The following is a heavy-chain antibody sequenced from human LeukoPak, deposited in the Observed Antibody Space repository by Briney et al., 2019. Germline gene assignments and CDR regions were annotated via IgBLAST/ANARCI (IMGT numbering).Heavy chain of an antibody. D-gene: IGHD3-10*01. V-gene: IGHV1-2*02. J-gene: IGHJ4*02. CDR3: ARQRRKVNLLWFGEDFDY. CDR1: GYTFTAYH. Sequence: GASVKVSCKASGYTFTAYHFHWLRQAPGQRLEWMGWINPNTGDTHYAQKFQGRVTMTRDTSISTAYMELSRLRSDDTAVYYCARQRRKVNLLWFGEDFDYWGQGTLVTVSS. CDR2: INPNTGDT.